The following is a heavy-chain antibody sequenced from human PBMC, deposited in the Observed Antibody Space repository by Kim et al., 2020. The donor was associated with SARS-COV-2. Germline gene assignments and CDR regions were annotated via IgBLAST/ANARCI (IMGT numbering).Heavy chain of an antibody. D-gene: IGHD3-9*01. Sequence: GGSLRLSCAASGFTFSSSAMSWVRQAPGKGLEWVSAISGRGGSTYYADSVKGRFTISRDNSKNKLYLQMNSLRAEDTAVYYCAADRVTYYDILTGYYKAPFDYWGQGTLVTVSS. CDR2: ISGRGGST. V-gene: IGHV3-23*01. CDR3: AADRVTYYDILTGYYKAPFDY. J-gene: IGHJ4*02. CDR1: GFTFSSSA.